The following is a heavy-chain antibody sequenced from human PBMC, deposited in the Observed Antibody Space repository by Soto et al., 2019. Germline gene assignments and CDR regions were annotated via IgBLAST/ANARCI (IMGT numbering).Heavy chain of an antibody. CDR3: ARVRDSFGLDV. D-gene: IGHD2-15*01. J-gene: IGHJ6*04. CDR1: GGSITGSYY. Sequence: QVQLQESGPGLVKSSETLSLTCTVSGGSITGSYYWNWIRQHPGNGLEWIGSIHYRGSTYSNPSLQSRITTSLPRSNTQFSLNLSSVTAADSPVYYCARVRDSFGLDVWGKGPTVTVSA. V-gene: IGHV4-31*03. CDR2: IHYRGST.